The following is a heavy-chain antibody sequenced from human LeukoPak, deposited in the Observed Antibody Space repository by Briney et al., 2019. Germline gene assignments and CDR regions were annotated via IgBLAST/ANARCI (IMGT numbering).Heavy chain of an antibody. V-gene: IGHV3-53*01. D-gene: IGHD5-18*01. CDR2: IYSGGST. J-gene: IGHJ6*02. CDR3: ARDRGYSYGYGYYYYGMDV. Sequence: GGSLRLSCAASGFTVSSNYMSWVRQAPGKGMEWVSVIYSGGSTYYADSVKGRFTISRDNSKNTLYLQMNSLRAEDTAVYYCARDRGYSYGYGYYYYGMDVWGQGTTVTVSS. CDR1: GFTVSSNY.